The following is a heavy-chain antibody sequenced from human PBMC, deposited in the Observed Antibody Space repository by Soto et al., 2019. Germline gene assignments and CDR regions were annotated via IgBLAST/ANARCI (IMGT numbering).Heavy chain of an antibody. J-gene: IGHJ3*01. V-gene: IGHV4-59*02. CDR2: MFYSGSGGI. CDR1: GGAVRCHS. CDR3: ARHFYDSSAPGVAFDL. Sequence: XGTLWLACIVSGGAVRCHSWASILQSPGQGLEWLAHMFYSGSGGIKTNPSLKRRVSISVVTSTNHISLRLTYVTAADTAVYHCARHFYDSSAPGVAFDLWGPGTMVTVS. D-gene: IGHD3-16*01.